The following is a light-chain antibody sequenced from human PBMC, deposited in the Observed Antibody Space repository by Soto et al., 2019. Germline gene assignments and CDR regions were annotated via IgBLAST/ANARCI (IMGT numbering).Light chain of an antibody. CDR1: SGHSSYA. CDR2: LKSDGSH. J-gene: IGLJ2*01. CDR3: QTWGTGVI. Sequence: QSVLTQSPSASASLGASVKLTCTLSSGHSSYAIAWYQQQAEKGPRYLMKLKSDGSHSKGDGIPDRFSGSSSGAERYLTISSLQSEDEADYYCQTWGTGVIFGGGTQLTVL. V-gene: IGLV4-69*01.